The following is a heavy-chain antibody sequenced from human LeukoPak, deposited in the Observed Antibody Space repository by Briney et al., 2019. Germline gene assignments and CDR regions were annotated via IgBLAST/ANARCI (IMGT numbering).Heavy chain of an antibody. D-gene: IGHD2-8*01. CDR2: VSPDGYD. CDR3: ARIRCVPGPEICYNH. Sequence: PSETLSLTCAVSGVSLTDYYWSWIRQSPGKGLEWIGEVSPDGYDKYNPALKSRVSISVDRSENQLSLRLSSVTAADTAIYYCARIRCVPGPEICYNHWAQGSLVTVSS. V-gene: IGHV4-34*01. CDR1: GVSLTDYY. J-gene: IGHJ5*02.